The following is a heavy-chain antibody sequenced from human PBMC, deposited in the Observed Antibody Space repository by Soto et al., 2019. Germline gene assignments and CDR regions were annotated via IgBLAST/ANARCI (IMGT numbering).Heavy chain of an antibody. Sequence: SQTLSPTCAISGDSVSSNSAAWNWIRQSPSRGLEWLGRTYYRSKWYNDYAVSAKSRITINPDTSKNQFSLQLNSVTPEATAVYYCARGLTYYYDSSGDSLDAFDIWGQGTMVTVS. V-gene: IGHV6-1*01. CDR1: GDSVSSNSAA. CDR3: ARGLTYYYDSSGDSLDAFDI. D-gene: IGHD3-22*01. J-gene: IGHJ3*02. CDR2: TYYRSKWYN.